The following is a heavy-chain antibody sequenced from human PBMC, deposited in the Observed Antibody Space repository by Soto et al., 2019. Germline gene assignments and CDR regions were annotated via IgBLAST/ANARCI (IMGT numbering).Heavy chain of an antibody. Sequence: GGSLRLSCAASGFTFDDYAMHWVRQAPGKGLEWVSGISWNSGSIGYADTVKGGFTISRDNAKNSLYLQMNSLRAEDTALYYCAKGVRGVIINDAFDIWGQGTMVTVSS. V-gene: IGHV3-9*01. D-gene: IGHD3-10*01. CDR2: ISWNSGSI. J-gene: IGHJ3*02. CDR1: GFTFDDYA. CDR3: AKGVRGVIINDAFDI.